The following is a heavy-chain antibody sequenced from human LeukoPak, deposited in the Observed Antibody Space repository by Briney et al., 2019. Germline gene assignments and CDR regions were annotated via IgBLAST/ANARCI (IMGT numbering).Heavy chain of an antibody. D-gene: IGHD2-21*01. CDR1: GFTFSTYW. V-gene: IGHV3-7*03. J-gene: IGHJ3*02. CDR3: AKDLAGWGSDRDAFDI. CDR2: IKPDGSDM. Sequence: QPGGSLRLSCAASGFTFSTYWMNWVRQAPGKGLEWVANIKPDGSDMYYVDSVKGRFTVSRDNSKNTLYLQMNSLRAEDTAVYYCAKDLAGWGSDRDAFDIWGQGTMVTVSS.